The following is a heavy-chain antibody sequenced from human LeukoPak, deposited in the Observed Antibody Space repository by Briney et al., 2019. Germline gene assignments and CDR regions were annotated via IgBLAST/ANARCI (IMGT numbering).Heavy chain of an antibody. D-gene: IGHD4-17*01. CDR2: MYNSGST. J-gene: IGHJ4*02. Sequence: SETLSLTCTVSGGSISGSYWSWIRQPPGKGLEWIAYMYNSGSTNYNPSLKSRITISIDTSKNQFSLKLSSLTAADTAIYYCARGIESYGDYGYWGQGILVTVSS. V-gene: IGHV4-59*01. CDR1: GGSISGSY. CDR3: ARGIESYGDYGY.